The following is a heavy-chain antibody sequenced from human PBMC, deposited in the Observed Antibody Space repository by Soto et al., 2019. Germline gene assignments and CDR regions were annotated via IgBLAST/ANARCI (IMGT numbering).Heavy chain of an antibody. CDR2: ISYDGSNK. CDR3: AKDPIIRWLDRYYYYGMDV. Sequence: GGSLRLSCAASGFTFSSYGMHWVRQAPGKGLEWVAVISYDGSNKYYADSVKGRFTISRDNSKNTLYLQMNSLRAEDTAVYYCAKDPIIRWLDRYYYYGMDVWGQGTTVTVSS. J-gene: IGHJ6*02. CDR1: GFTFSSYG. V-gene: IGHV3-30*18. D-gene: IGHD6-19*01.